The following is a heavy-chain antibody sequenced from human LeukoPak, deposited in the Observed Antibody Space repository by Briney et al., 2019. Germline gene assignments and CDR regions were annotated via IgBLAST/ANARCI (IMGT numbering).Heavy chain of an antibody. Sequence: SETLSLTCTVSGGSISSYYWSWIRQPPGKGLEWIGYIYYSGSTNYNPSLKSRVTISVDTSKNQFSLKLSSVTAADTAVYYCARVRVRYSSGWYVSSWFDPWGQGTLVTVSS. D-gene: IGHD6-19*01. CDR2: IYYSGST. J-gene: IGHJ5*02. V-gene: IGHV4-59*01. CDR3: ARVRVRYSSGWYVSSWFDP. CDR1: GGSISSYY.